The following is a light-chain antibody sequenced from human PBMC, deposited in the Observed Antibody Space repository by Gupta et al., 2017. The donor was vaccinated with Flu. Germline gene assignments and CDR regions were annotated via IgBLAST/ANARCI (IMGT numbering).Light chain of an antibody. CDR3: QVWDSSIDAGV. J-gene: IGLJ3*02. CDR2: ADS. CDR1: DTGNNS. V-gene: IGLV3-21*02. Sequence: RITCECNDTGNNSVNWYEQKPDQAPGLVVNADSDGPEGSPDRITGPNSGNTGTRTTTLTISRVEAGDEADYYCQVWDSSIDAGVFGGGTKLTVL.